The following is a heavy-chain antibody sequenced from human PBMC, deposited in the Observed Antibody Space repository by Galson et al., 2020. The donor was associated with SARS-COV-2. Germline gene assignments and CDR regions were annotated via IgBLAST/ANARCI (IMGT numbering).Heavy chain of an antibody. CDR3: VRGAEERRIIVVVPYYYTYMDV. CDR2: INHRGST. CDR1: GGSFRGYY. V-gene: IGHV4-34*01. D-gene: IGHD2-2*01. Sequence: SETLSLTCAVYGGSFRGYYWTWIRQSPGKGLKWIGEINHRGSTNYDPSLQGRVAMSVDTSKNQFSLRLSSVTAADTAVYYCVRGAEERRIIVVVPYYYTYMDVWGGGTAVTVSS. J-gene: IGHJ6*03.